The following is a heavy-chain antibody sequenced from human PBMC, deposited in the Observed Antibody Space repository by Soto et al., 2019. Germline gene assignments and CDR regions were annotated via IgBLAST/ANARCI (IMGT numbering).Heavy chain of an antibody. J-gene: IGHJ1*01. Sequence: GASVKVSCKASGYTFTSYGVSWVRQAPGQGLEWMGWISANSGSTTHAQRFHDRVTMTTDTSTSTAYMELRSLRSDDTAVYFCVRAHASSSIWYIIHWG. CDR1: GYTFTSYG. V-gene: IGHV1-18*01. D-gene: IGHD6-13*01. CDR2: ISANSGST. CDR3: VRAHASSSIWYIIH.